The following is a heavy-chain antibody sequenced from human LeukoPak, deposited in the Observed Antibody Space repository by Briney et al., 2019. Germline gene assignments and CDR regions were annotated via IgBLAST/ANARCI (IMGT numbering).Heavy chain of an antibody. V-gene: IGHV3-48*03. J-gene: IGHJ3*02. CDR2: ITGSGTTI. D-gene: IGHD1-14*01. Sequence: PGGSLRLSCAASGFIFTNYEMNWVRQAPGKGLEWVSYITGSGTTIYYADSVKGRFTISRGNARNSLYLQMNSLRAEDTAVYYCARDGPPWAFDIWGQGTMVTVSS. CDR3: ARDGPPWAFDI. CDR1: GFIFTNYE.